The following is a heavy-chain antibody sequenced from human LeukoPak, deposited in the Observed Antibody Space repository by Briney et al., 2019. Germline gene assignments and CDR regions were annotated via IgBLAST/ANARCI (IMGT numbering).Heavy chain of an antibody. J-gene: IGHJ3*02. CDR3: ASYAGTSNDAFAI. CDR2: IYYSGSA. Sequence: SETLSLTCSVSGCSISSYYWSWIRQPPGKGLECIGYIYYSGSANYNSSLKSRVTISVDTSKNQFSLRLSSVTAADTAVYYCASYAGTSNDAFAIWGQGTRVTVSS. D-gene: IGHD4-23*01. V-gene: IGHV4-59*08. CDR1: GCSISSYY.